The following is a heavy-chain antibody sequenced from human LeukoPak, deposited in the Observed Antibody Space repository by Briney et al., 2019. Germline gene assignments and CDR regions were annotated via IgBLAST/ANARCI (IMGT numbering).Heavy chain of an antibody. J-gene: IGHJ4*02. Sequence: GGSLRLSCAASGFTFSSYAMSWVRQTPGKGLEWVSAISGSGGSTYYADSVKGRFTISRDNSKNTLYLQMNSLRAEDTAVYYCAKDPRVVAVAGPLYFDYWGQGTLVTVSS. CDR2: ISGSGGST. CDR1: GFTFSSYA. CDR3: AKDPRVVAVAGPLYFDY. D-gene: IGHD6-19*01. V-gene: IGHV3-23*01.